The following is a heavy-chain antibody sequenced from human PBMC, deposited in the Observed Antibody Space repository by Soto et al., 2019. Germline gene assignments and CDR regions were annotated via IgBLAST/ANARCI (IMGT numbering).Heavy chain of an antibody. V-gene: IGHV3-72*01. J-gene: IGHJ4*02. CDR1: ADSEFTFSDEY. D-gene: IGHD1-26*01. Sequence: AVGSLRLSCAVSADSEFTFSDEYMDWVRQAPGKGLEWVGRSRNRVNTFSTAYAASVEGRFTISRDDSRNMLFLQMNSLKTEDTAVYYCSRVDPRAQNPDYWGRGTLVTVSS. CDR2: SRNRVNTFST. CDR3: SRVDPRAQNPDY.